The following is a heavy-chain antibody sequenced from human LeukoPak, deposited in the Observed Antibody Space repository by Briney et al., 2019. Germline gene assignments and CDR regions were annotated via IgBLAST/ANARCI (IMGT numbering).Heavy chain of an antibody. V-gene: IGHV1-2*02. D-gene: IGHD1-14*01. CDR2: INPNSGGTNYAQKFQGT. CDR1: GYTFTGYY. J-gene: IGHJ6*03. CDR3: AKTKNYYSYYLDV. Sequence: ASVKVSCKASGYTFTGYYMHWVRQAPGQGLEWMGWINPNSGGTNYAQKFQGTNYAQKFQGRVTMTRDTSISTAYMELNRLRSDDTAVYYCAKTKNYYSYYLDVWGKGTTVTVSS.